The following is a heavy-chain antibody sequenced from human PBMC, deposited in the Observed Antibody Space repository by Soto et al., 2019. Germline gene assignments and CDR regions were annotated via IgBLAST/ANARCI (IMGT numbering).Heavy chain of an antibody. J-gene: IGHJ4*02. CDR1: GYTFTGYY. CDR3: ARLESQTGDLPPRYYFDY. V-gene: IGHV1-2*04. CDR2: INPNSGGT. Sequence: ASVKVSCKASGYTFTGYYMHWVRQAPGQGLEWMGWINPNSGGTNYAQKFQGWVTMTRETSISTAYMELSRLRSDDTAVYYCARLESQTGDLPPRYYFDYWGQGTLVTVSS. D-gene: IGHD7-27*01.